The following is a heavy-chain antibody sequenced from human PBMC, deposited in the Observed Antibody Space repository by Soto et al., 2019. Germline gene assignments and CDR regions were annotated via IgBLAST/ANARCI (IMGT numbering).Heavy chain of an antibody. CDR3: ARGLLYSGYDYDFDY. D-gene: IGHD5-12*01. CDR2: IYYSGST. CDR1: GGSISSYY. J-gene: IGHJ4*02. Sequence: SETLSLTCTVSGGSISSYYWSWIRQPPGKGLEWIGYIYYSGSTNYNPSLKSRVTISVDTSKNQFSLKLGSVTAADTAVYYCARGLLYSGYDYDFDYWGQGTLVTVSS. V-gene: IGHV4-59*01.